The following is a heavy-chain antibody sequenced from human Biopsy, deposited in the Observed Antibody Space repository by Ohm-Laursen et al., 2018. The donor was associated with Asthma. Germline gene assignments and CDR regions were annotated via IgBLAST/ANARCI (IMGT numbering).Heavy chain of an antibody. CDR2: INSVFGTT. Sequence: SVKVSCKSLGGTFNTYVIGWVRQAPGHGLEWMGGINSVFGTTTYPQKFQDRVTITADDSTSTVYMELSSLRSEDTAVYYCARKAGACISRTCYSLDFWGQGTLVTVSS. J-gene: IGHJ4*02. CDR3: ARKAGACISRTCYSLDF. V-gene: IGHV1-69*13. CDR1: GGTFNTYV. D-gene: IGHD2-2*01.